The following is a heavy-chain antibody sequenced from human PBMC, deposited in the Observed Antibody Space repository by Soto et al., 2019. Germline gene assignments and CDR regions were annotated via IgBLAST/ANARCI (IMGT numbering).Heavy chain of an antibody. CDR1: CFTFSDYY. V-gene: IGHV3-11*01. CDR3: AREYPYFDY. D-gene: IGHD2-2*02. CDR2: ISGSGSTI. Sequence: VGSLRLSCAASCFTFSDYYMSWIRQAPGKGLEWVSYISGSGSTIYYADSVKGRFTISRDNAKKSLYLQMNSLRAEDTAVYFCAREYPYFDYWGQGALVTVSS. J-gene: IGHJ4*02.